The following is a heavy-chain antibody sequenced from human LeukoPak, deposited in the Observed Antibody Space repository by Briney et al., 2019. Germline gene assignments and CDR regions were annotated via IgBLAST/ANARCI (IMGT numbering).Heavy chain of an antibody. CDR2: IKQDGSEK. D-gene: IGHD2-2*02. V-gene: IGHV3-7*03. CDR1: GFTFSSYW. J-gene: IGHJ1*01. Sequence: GGSLRLSCAASGFTFSSYWMSWVRQAPGKGLEWVANIKQDGSEKYYVDSVKGRFTISRDNAKNSLYLQMNSLRAEDTAVYCCAREAYCSSTSCYNAEYFQHWGQGTLVTVSS. CDR3: AREAYCSSTSCYNAEYFQH.